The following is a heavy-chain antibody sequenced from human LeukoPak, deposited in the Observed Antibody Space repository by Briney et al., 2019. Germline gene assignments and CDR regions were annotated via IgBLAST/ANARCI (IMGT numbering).Heavy chain of an antibody. D-gene: IGHD3-10*01. Sequence: GGSLRLSCAASGFTFSSYAMSWVRQAPGEGLEWVSAISGSGGSTYYADSVKGRFTISRDNSKNTLYLQMNSLRAEDTAVYYCAKEDFMVRGVIITYFDYWGQGTLVTVSS. CDR2: ISGSGGST. J-gene: IGHJ4*02. CDR3: AKEDFMVRGVIITYFDY. V-gene: IGHV3-23*01. CDR1: GFTFSSYA.